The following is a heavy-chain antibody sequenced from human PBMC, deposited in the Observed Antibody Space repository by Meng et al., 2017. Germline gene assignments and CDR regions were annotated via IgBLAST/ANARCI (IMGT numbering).Heavy chain of an antibody. V-gene: IGHV4-34*01. J-gene: IGHJ4*02. D-gene: IGHD2-21*02. CDR3: ARDTVEAYCGGDCCPLGY. CDR1: GGSFSGYY. CDR2: INHSGST. Sequence: QVQRQQWGAGLFRPSETLSLTFAVYGGSFSGYYWSWIRQPPGKGLEWIGEINHSGSTNYNPSLKSRVTISVDTSKNQFSLKLSSVTAADTAVYYCARDTVEAYCGGDCCPLGYWGQGTLVTVSS.